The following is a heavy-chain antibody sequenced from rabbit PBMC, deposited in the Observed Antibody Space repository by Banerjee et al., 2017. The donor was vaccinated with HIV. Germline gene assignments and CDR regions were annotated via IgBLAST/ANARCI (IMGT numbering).Heavy chain of an antibody. CDR3: ARDLYAGTSGYGCYFNL. J-gene: IGHJ4*01. CDR2: IYTGSGST. Sequence: QSLEESGGDLVKPGASLTLTCTASGFSFSSGYYMCWVRQAPGKGLEWIGCIYTGSGSTYYASWAKGRFTISKTSSTTVTLQMTSLTAADTATYFCARDLYAGTSGYGCYFNLWGPGTLVTVS. V-gene: IGHV1S40*01. D-gene: IGHD8-1*01. CDR1: GFSFSSGYY.